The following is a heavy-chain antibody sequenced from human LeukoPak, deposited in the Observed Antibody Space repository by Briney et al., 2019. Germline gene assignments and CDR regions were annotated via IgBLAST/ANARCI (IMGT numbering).Heavy chain of an antibody. J-gene: IGHJ4*01. CDR3: ATDVIKIVVVPAGGDY. Sequence: GGSLRLSCAASGFTFSSYAMSWVRQAPGKGLEWVSAISGSGGSTYYADSVKGRFTISRDNSKNTLYLQMNSLRAEDTAVYYCATDVIKIVVVPAGGDYWGHATLVTVSS. V-gene: IGHV3-23*01. CDR2: ISGSGGST. CDR1: GFTFSSYA. D-gene: IGHD2-2*01.